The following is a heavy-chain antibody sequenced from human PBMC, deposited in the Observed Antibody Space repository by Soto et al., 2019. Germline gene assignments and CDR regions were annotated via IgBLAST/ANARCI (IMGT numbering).Heavy chain of an antibody. Sequence: SVKVSCKASGGTLSSYAISWVRQAPGQGLEWMGGIIPIFGTANYAQKFQGRVTITADESTSTAYMELSSLRSEDTAVYYCARVKTIVVVTATTEYYFDYWGQGTLVTVSS. V-gene: IGHV1-69*13. D-gene: IGHD2-21*02. CDR2: IIPIFGTA. J-gene: IGHJ4*02. CDR1: GGTLSSYA. CDR3: ARVKTIVVVTATTEYYFDY.